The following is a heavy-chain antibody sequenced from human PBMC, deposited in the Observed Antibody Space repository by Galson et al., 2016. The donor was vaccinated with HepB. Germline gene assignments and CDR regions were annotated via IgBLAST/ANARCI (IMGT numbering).Heavy chain of an antibody. CDR1: GFSLSTGGVS. CDR2: IYLNDDK. D-gene: IGHD3-16*01. Sequence: PALVKPTQTLTLTCTFSGFSLSTGGVSVGWVRQPPGKALEWLALIYLNDDKRFSPSLKSRLTITKDTSKNQVVLTMTNMDPVDTATYYCAHIPPPGRTVRWGEYPWGQGTLVTVSS. V-gene: IGHV2-5*01. CDR3: AHIPPPGRTVRWGEYP. J-gene: IGHJ5*02.